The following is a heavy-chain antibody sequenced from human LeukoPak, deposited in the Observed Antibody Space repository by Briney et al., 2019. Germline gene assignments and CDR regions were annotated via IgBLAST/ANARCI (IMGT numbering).Heavy chain of an antibody. J-gene: IGHJ6*03. CDR1: GFTFSSYS. D-gene: IGHD3-3*01. V-gene: IGHV3-48*01. CDR3: ARDLSRDFWSGFPYYMDV. Sequence: PGGSLRLSCVASGFTFSSYSMNWVRQGPGKGLEWISYISSGGRTVYYADSVKGRVTISRDNGKNSLSLQVSGLRVEDTAVYYCARDLSRDFWSGFPYYMDVWGKGTTVTVSS. CDR2: ISSGGRTV.